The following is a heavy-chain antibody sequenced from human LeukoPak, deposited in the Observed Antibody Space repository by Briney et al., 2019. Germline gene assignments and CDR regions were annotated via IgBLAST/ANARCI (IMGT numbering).Heavy chain of an antibody. D-gene: IGHD1-26*01. CDR1: GFTFSTYG. CDR2: IGGSGGGT. CDR3: AKTWEPKFGFDQ. V-gene: IGHV3-23*01. Sequence: PGGSLRLSCAASGFTFSTYGMSWVRQAPGKGLEWVSAIGGSGGGTYYADSVKGRFTISRDNSKNTLYLQMNSLRVEDTAIYYCAKTWEPKFGFDQWGQGTLVTVSS. J-gene: IGHJ4*02.